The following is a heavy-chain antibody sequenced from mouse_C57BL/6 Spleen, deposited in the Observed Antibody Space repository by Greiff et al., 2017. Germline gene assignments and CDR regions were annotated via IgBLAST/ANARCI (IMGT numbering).Heavy chain of an antibody. Sequence: VQLQQSGPGLVKPSQSLSLTCSVTGYSITSGYYWNWIRQFPGNKLEWMGYISYDGSNNYNPSLKNRISITRDTSKNQFFLKLNSVTTEDTATYYCARELYYYGSSGMDYWGQGTSVTVSS. V-gene: IGHV3-6*01. D-gene: IGHD1-1*01. CDR1: GYSITSGYY. CDR2: ISYDGSN. CDR3: ARELYYYGSSGMDY. J-gene: IGHJ4*01.